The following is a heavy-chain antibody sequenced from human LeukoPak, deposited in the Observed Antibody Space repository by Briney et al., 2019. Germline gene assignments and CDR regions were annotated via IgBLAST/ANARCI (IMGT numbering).Heavy chain of an antibody. CDR3: ASTYDYGDYGAFDI. J-gene: IGHJ3*02. Sequence: SGGSLRLSCAASGFTFSDYYMSWIRQTPGKGLEWVSYISSSGSTIYYADSVKGRFTISRDNAKNSLYLQMNSLRAEDTAVYYCASTYDYGDYGAFDIWGQGTMVTVSS. D-gene: IGHD4-17*01. V-gene: IGHV3-11*01. CDR1: GFTFSDYY. CDR2: ISSSGSTI.